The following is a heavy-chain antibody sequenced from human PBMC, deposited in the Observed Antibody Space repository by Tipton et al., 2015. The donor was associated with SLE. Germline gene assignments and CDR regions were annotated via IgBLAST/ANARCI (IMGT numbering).Heavy chain of an antibody. J-gene: IGHJ4*02. Sequence: TLSLTCAVYGGSFSGYYWSWIRQPAGKGLQWIGRIYTSGGTNYNPSLKSRVTMSVDTSKNQFSLKLSSVTAADTAVYYCAGRGDLVVVTAYFDYWGQGNLVTVSS. CDR2: IYTSGGT. V-gene: IGHV4-59*10. CDR3: AGRGDLVVVTAYFDY. D-gene: IGHD2-21*02. CDR1: GGSFSGYY.